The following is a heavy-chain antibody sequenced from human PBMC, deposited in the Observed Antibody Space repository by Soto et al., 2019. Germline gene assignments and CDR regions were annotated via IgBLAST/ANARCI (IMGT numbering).Heavy chain of an antibody. J-gene: IGHJ4*02. Sequence: SETLSLTCAAYGGLFNGYYWSWIRQSPGKGLEWIGEINHSGTANYNPSLKSRVTISVDTSKNQFSLKLSSVTAADTAVYYCGRVSNYDYVWGSYRYPFFDYWGQGTLVTVSS. CDR2: INHSGTA. D-gene: IGHD3-16*02. CDR1: GGLFNGYY. V-gene: IGHV4-34*01. CDR3: GRVSNYDYVWGSYRYPFFDY.